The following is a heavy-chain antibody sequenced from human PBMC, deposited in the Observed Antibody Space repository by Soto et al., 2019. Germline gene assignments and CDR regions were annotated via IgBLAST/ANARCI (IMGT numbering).Heavy chain of an antibody. CDR2: INPSGGST. CDR1: GYTFTSYY. Sequence: ASVKVSCKASGYTFTSYYMHWVRQAPGQGLEWMGIINPSGGSTSYAQKFQGRVTMTRDTSTSTVYMELSSLRSEDTAVYYCARAGSLGERAYYYYCYIDAWGKGATVTVCS. CDR3: ARAGSLGERAYYYYCYIDA. D-gene: IGHD3-16*01. V-gene: IGHV1-46*03. J-gene: IGHJ6*03.